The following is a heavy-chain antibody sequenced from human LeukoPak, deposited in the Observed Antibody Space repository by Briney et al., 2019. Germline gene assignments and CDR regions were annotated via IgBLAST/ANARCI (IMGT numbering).Heavy chain of an antibody. CDR3: AKHRLITVVSSADY. V-gene: IGHV3-23*01. CDR2: ISGSGGIT. CDR1: GITLSSYA. J-gene: IGHJ4*02. D-gene: IGHD4-23*01. Sequence: GGSLRLSCAASGITLSSYAMSWVRQAPEKGLEWVSGISGSGGITYYAGSVKGRFTVSRDNSNNTLYLQMNSLRAEDTAVYYCAKHRLITVVSSADYWGQGALVIVSS.